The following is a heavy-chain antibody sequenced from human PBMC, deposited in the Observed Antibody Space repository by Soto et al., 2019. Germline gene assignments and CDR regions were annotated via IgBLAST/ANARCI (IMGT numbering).Heavy chain of an antibody. V-gene: IGHV1-24*01. CDR2: FDPEDGET. CDR3: SAGGTRWLPSPFDY. Sequence: QVQLLQSGAEVKKPGASVKVSCKVSGHTLTELSMHWVRQAPGRGLEWMGGFDPEDGETIFAQKFQGRVTMTEDTSTDSTYIELTSLRSEDTAVYYCSAGGTRWLPSPFDYWGQGTLVTISS. D-gene: IGHD1-1*01. CDR1: GHTLTELS. J-gene: IGHJ4*02.